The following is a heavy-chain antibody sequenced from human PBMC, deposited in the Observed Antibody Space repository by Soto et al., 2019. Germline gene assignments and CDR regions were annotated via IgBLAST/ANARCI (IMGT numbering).Heavy chain of an antibody. V-gene: IGHV4-31*03. J-gene: IGHJ3*02. CDR2: IYYSGST. CDR3: AGHTIFGVVIPPEAFDI. D-gene: IGHD3-3*01. CDR1: GGSISSGGYY. Sequence: SETLSLTCTVSGGSISSGGYYWSWIRQHPGTGLEWIGYIYYSGSTYYNPSVKSRVTISVNTSKNQFSLKLSSVTAAATAVYYCAGHTIFGVVIPPEAFDIWGQGAMVTVSS.